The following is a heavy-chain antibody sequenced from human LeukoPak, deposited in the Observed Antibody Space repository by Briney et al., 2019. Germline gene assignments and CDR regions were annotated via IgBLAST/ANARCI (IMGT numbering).Heavy chain of an antibody. V-gene: IGHV4-39*01. J-gene: IGHJ3*02. CDR1: GGSISSSSYY. D-gene: IGHD1-26*01. CDR2: IYYSGST. Sequence: SETLSLTCTVSGGSISSSSYYWGWIRQPPGKGLGLVGSIYYSGSTYYNPSLRSRVTISVDTSKNQFSLKLSSVTAADTAVYYCARPGWELLDDAFDIWGQGTMVTVSS. CDR3: ARPGWELLDDAFDI.